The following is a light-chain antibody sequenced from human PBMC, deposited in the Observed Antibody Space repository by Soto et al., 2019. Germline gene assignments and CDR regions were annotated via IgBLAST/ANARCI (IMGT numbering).Light chain of an antibody. CDR3: SSYEGSNWHV. CDR2: EVN. CDR1: NSDVGGYNY. Sequence: QSVLTQPPSASGSPGQSVTISCTGTNSDVGGYNYVSWYQQYPGKAPKLIIYEVNERPSGVPDRFSGSKSGNTASLTVSGLQTAYEADYYCSSYEGSNWHVFGTGTEVTV. V-gene: IGLV2-8*01. J-gene: IGLJ1*01.